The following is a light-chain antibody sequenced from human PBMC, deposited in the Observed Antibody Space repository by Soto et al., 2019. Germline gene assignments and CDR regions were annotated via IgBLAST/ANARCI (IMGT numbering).Light chain of an antibody. CDR1: QSVSSYY. V-gene: IGKV3-20*01. CDR2: AAS. J-gene: IGKJ5*01. Sequence: EIVLTQSPGTLSLSPGERATLSCRASQSVSSYYLAWYQQKPGQAPRLLIYAASSRATGIPDRFSGSGSGTDFTLTISSLQPDDFAVYYCQQYNNWPPITFGQGTRLEIK. CDR3: QQYNNWPPIT.